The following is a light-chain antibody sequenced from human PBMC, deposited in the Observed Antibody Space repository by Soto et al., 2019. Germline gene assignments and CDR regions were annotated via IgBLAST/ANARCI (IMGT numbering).Light chain of an antibody. CDR2: DAS. J-gene: IGKJ1*01. Sequence: EILFTQSPSTLSLSPGGRATLSCRSSHSISTYLGWYQQRPGRAPRLLIYDASSRATGIPARFSGSGSGTDFTLTISSLEPEDFXXXYCQQYGSXPWTFGRGTKVDIK. V-gene: IGKV3-11*01. CDR1: HSISTY. CDR3: QQYGSXPWT.